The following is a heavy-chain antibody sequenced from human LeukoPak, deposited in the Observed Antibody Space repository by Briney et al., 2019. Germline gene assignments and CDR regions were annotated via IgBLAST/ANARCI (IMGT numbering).Heavy chain of an antibody. Sequence: GGSLRLSCAASGFTFSSYSMNWVRQAPGKELEWVSSISSSSSYIYYADSVKGRFTISRDNAKNSLYLQMNSLRAEDTAVYYCARDGGSYSGFDYWGQGTLVTVSS. J-gene: IGHJ4*02. V-gene: IGHV3-21*01. CDR1: GFTFSSYS. CDR3: ARDGGSYSGFDY. D-gene: IGHD1-26*01. CDR2: ISSSSSYI.